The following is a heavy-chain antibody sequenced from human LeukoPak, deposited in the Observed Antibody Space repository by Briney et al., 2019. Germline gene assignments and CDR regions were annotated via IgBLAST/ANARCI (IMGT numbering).Heavy chain of an antibody. V-gene: IGHV4-34*01. CDR2: INHSGST. Sequence: SETLSLTCAVYGGSFSCYYWSWIRQPPGKGLEWIGEINHSGSTNYNPSLKSRVTISVDTSKNQFSLKLSSVTAADTAVYYCARGRRAAVAGTRYYYYMDVWGKGTTGTVS. D-gene: IGHD6-19*01. J-gene: IGHJ6*03. CDR3: ARGRRAAVAGTRYYYYMDV. CDR1: GGSFSCYY.